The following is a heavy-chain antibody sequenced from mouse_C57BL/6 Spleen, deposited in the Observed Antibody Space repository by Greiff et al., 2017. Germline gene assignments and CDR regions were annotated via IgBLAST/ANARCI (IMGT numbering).Heavy chain of an antibody. Sequence: EVQLQQSGPVLVKPGASVKMSCKASGYTFTDYYMNWVKQSHGKSLEWIGVINPYNGGTSYNQKFKGKATLTVDKSSSTAYMELNSLTSEDSAVYYCARTDSSGLYYYAMDYWGQGTSVTVSS. CDR3: ARTDSSGLYYYAMDY. V-gene: IGHV1-19*01. J-gene: IGHJ4*01. D-gene: IGHD3-2*02. CDR1: GYTFTDYY. CDR2: INPYNGGT.